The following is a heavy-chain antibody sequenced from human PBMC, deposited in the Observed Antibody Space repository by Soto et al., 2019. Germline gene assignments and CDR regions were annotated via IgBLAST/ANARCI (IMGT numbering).Heavy chain of an antibody. CDR2: VSKDGSVK. D-gene: IGHD3-10*01. J-gene: IGHJ4*02. CDR1: GFTFSRHA. Sequence: LRLSCEGSGFTFSRHALHWVRQAPGKGLEWVAVVSKDGSVKYWIESVKGRFTLSRDNSKNTVYLEMNSLRPEDTGVYYCVRSRSGAVADSFDLWGQGTLVTVSS. CDR3: VRSRSGAVADSFDL. V-gene: IGHV3-30-3*01.